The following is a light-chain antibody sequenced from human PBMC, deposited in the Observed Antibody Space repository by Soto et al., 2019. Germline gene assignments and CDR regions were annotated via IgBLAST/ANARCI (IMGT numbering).Light chain of an antibody. Sequence: DIQMTQSPSSLSASVGDRVTITCRASRDITDYLAWYQQKPGQVPKLLIYTASTLQSGVPSRFTASGSGTDFTLTITGLQPEDFATYYCQNYNTAPWTFGQGTKVEF. CDR1: RDITDY. CDR3: QNYNTAPWT. J-gene: IGKJ1*01. V-gene: IGKV1-27*01. CDR2: TAS.